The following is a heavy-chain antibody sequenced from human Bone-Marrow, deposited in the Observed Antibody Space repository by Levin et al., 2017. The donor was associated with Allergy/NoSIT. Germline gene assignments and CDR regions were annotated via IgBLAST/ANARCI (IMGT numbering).Heavy chain of an antibody. D-gene: IGHD2-21*01. CDR3: VKGWGGPFDY. CDR1: GFNFANYV. CDR2: INWDRSDI. V-gene: IGHV3-9*01. J-gene: IGHJ4*02. Sequence: GGSLRLSCAASGFNFANYVMYWVRPPPGKGLEWVSGINWDRSDIGYADSVKGRFTISRDNLENSLYLHMNSVRPEDTALYYCVKGWGGPFDYWGQGTLVTVTS.